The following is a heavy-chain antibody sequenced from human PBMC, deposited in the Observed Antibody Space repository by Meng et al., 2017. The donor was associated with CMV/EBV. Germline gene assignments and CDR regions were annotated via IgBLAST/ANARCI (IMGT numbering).Heavy chain of an antibody. D-gene: IGHD2-2*01. Sequence: QGELQNSGAGLVEPSETLSLTCTVSGGSISRYYWGWIRQPAGKGLEWIGRIYTSGSTNYNPSLKSRVTMSVDTSKNQFSLKLSSVTAADTAVYYCARDLMNCSSTSCANWFDPWGQGTLVTVSS. V-gene: IGHV4-4*07. CDR1: GGSISRYY. CDR2: IYTSGST. J-gene: IGHJ5*02. CDR3: ARDLMNCSSTSCANWFDP.